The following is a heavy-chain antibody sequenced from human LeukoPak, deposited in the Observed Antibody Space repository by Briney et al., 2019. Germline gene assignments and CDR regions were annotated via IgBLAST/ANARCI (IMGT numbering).Heavy chain of an antibody. J-gene: IGHJ6*03. V-gene: IGHV3-48*01. D-gene: IGHD5-24*01. Sequence: RPGGSLRLSCAASGFTLSSFSMSWVRQARGKGREWVSYISRRGSTIYYADSLKGRFTISRDNSKNTLSLQMNSLRAEDTAVYYCARAQLAPHYCYYMDVWGKGTTVTVSS. CDR3: ARAQLAPHYCYYMDV. CDR2: ISRRGSTI. CDR1: GFTLSSFS.